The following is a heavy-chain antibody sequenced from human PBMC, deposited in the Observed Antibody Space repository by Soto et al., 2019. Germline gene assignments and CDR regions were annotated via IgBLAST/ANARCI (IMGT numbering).Heavy chain of an antibody. D-gene: IGHD1-7*01. Sequence: SVKVSCKASGGTFSSYSISWVRQAPGQGLEWVGGIIPIFGTANYAQKFQGRVTITADESTSTAYMELSSLRSEDTAVYYCARDQISSYNWNYPFHYWGQGTLVTVSS. CDR2: IIPIFGTA. J-gene: IGHJ4*02. CDR1: GGTFSSYS. CDR3: ARDQISSYNWNYPFHY. V-gene: IGHV1-69*13.